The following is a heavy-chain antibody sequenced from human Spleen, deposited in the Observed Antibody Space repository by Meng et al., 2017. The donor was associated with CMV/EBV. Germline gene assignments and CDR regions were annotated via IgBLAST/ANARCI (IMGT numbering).Heavy chain of an antibody. D-gene: IGHD3-3*01. V-gene: IGHV3-21*01. CDR1: GFTFSSYR. CDR3: ARDPPFYNFWSGPVF. J-gene: IGHJ4*02. Sequence: GESLKISCAASGFTFSSYRFNWVRQAPGKGLEWVTLINSRSSHIYYAEAVKGRFTISRDNAKNSLYLQMNSLRAEDTAVYYCARDPPFYNFWSGPVFWGQGTLVTVSS. CDR2: INSRSSHI.